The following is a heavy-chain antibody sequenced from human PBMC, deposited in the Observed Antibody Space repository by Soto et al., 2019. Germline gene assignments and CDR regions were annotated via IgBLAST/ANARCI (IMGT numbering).Heavy chain of an antibody. D-gene: IGHD3-10*01. CDR1: GGSISSGGYY. J-gene: IGHJ6*02. V-gene: IGHV4-31*03. CDR3: ARTTMVRGPAGYYGMDV. CDR2: IYYSGST. Sequence: PSETLSLTCTVSGGSISSGGYYWSWIRQHPGKGLEWIGYIYYSGSTYYNPSLKSRVTISVDTSKNQFSLKLSSVTAADTAVYYCARTTMVRGPAGYYGMDVWGQGTTVTVSS.